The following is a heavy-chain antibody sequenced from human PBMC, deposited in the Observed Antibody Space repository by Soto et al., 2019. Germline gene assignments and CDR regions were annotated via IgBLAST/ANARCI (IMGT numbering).Heavy chain of an antibody. CDR3: ARERYSSGWSYHFGMDV. CDR1: GDSVSSNSAA. J-gene: IGHJ6*02. Sequence: KQSQTLSLTCAISGDSVSSNSAAWNWIRQSPSRGLEWLGRTYYRSKWYNDYAVSVKSRITINPDTSKNQFSLQLTSVTPEDTAVYYCARERYSSGWSYHFGMDVWGQGTTVTVSS. V-gene: IGHV6-1*01. D-gene: IGHD6-13*01. CDR2: TYYRSKWYN.